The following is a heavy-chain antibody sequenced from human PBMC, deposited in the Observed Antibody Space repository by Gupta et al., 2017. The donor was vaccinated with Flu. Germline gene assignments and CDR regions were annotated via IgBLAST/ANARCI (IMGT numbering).Heavy chain of an antibody. CDR3: AKGSGPNSSSFLV. J-gene: IGHJ4*02. Sequence: EVQLVESGGGLVQPGRSLRLSCAASGFTFDDYAMHWVRQAPGKGLEWVSGISWNSGSIGYADSVKGRFTISRDNAKNSLYLQMNSLRAEDTALYYCAKGSGPNSSSFLVWGQGTLVTVSS. CDR2: ISWNSGSI. CDR1: GFTFDDYA. V-gene: IGHV3-9*01. D-gene: IGHD6-6*01.